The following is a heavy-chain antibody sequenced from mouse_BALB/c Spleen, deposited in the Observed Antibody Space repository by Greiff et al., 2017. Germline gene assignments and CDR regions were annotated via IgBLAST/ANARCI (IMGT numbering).Heavy chain of an antibody. Sequence: LQQPGSELVRPGASVKLSCKASGYTFTSYWMPWVKQRPGQGLEWIGNVYPGSGSTNYDEKFKSKATLTVDTSSSTAYMQLSSLTSEDSAVYYCTRSGFMTLFDDWGEGTTLTVAA. CDR3: TRSGFMTLFDD. D-gene: IGHD1-1*01. J-gene: IGHJ2*01. CDR2: VYPGSGST. V-gene: IGHV1S22*01. CDR1: GYTFTSYW.